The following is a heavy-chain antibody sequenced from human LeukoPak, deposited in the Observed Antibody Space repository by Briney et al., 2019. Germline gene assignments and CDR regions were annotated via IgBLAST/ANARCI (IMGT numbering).Heavy chain of an antibody. D-gene: IGHD1-7*01. Sequence: SETLPLTCTVSGGSISSSSYYWGWIRQPPGKGLEWIGSIYYSGSTYYNPSLKSRVTISVDTSKNQFSLQLNSVTPEDTAVYYCAREGTGFDPWGQGTLVTVSS. CDR2: IYYSGST. J-gene: IGHJ5*02. CDR3: AREGTGFDP. CDR1: GGSISSSSYY. V-gene: IGHV4-39*07.